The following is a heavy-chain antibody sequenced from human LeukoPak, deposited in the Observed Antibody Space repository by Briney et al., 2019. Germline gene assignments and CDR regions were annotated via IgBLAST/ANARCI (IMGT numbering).Heavy chain of an antibody. CDR1: GFTFSSYN. CDR3: ARDCSSTSCYGLIYYYYYYMDV. CDR2: ISSSSSYI. V-gene: IGHV3-21*01. J-gene: IGHJ6*03. D-gene: IGHD2-2*01. Sequence: GGSLRLSCAASGFTFSSYNMNWVRQAPGKGLEWVSSISSSSSYIYYADSVKGRFTISRDNAKNSLYLQMNSLRAEDTAVYYCARDCSSTSCYGLIYYYYYYMDVWGKGTTVTISS.